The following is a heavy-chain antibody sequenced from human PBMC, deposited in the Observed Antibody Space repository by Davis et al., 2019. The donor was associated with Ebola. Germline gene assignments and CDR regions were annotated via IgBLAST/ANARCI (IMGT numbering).Heavy chain of an antibody. CDR2: INSDGSST. J-gene: IGHJ6*02. CDR1: GFTFSSYW. D-gene: IGHD6-13*01. Sequence: PGGSLRLSCAASGFTFSSYWMHWVRQAPGKGLVWVSRINSDGSSTSYADSVKGRFTISRDNAKNTLYLQMNSLRAEDTAVYYCARVEQQLASYYYYYSMDVWGQGTTVTVSS. V-gene: IGHV3-74*01. CDR3: ARVEQQLASYYYYYSMDV.